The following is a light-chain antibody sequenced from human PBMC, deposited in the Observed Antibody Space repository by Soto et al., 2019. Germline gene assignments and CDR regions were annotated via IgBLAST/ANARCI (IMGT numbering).Light chain of an antibody. V-gene: IGLV1-40*01. CDR3: QSYDSSLSGYV. CDR1: SSNIGAGYE. Sequence: QSVLTQPPSVSGAPGQRVTISCSGSSSNIGAGYEVHWYQQLPGTAPKLLIYGNSNRPSGVPDRFSGSKSGTSASLAITGLQAEDEADYSCQSYDSSLSGYVFGTGTQLTVL. J-gene: IGLJ1*01. CDR2: GNS.